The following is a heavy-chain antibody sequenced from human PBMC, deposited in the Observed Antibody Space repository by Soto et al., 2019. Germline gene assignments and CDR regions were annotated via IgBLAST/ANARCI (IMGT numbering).Heavy chain of an antibody. CDR2: IWYDGSNK. V-gene: IGHV3-33*01. CDR1: GFTFSSYG. Sequence: GGSLRLSCAASGFTFSSYGMHWVRQAPGKGLEWVAFIWYDGSNKYTADFVKGRFTVSRDNSKNTLFLQMNNLRAEDTAVYYCARDADMVATSTVDYWGQGTLVTVSS. CDR3: ARDADMVATSTVDY. D-gene: IGHD5-12*01. J-gene: IGHJ4*02.